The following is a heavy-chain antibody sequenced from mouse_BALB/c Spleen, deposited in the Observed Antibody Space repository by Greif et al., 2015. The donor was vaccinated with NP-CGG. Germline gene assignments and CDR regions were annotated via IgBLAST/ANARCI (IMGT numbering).Heavy chain of an antibody. D-gene: IGHD2-1*01. CDR1: GFNIKDTY. J-gene: IGHJ4*01. Sequence: VQLQQSGAELVKPGASVKLSCTASGFNIKDTYMHWVKQRPEQGLEWIGRIDPANGNTKYDPKFQGKATITADTSSNTAFLQLSSLTSEDTAVYYCSSGNNYAMDYWGQGTSVTVSS. V-gene: IGHV14-3*02. CDR2: IDPANGNT. CDR3: SSGNNYAMDY.